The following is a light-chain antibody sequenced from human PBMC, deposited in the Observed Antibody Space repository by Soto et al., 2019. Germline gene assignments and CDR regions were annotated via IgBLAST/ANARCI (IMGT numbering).Light chain of an antibody. CDR3: QSYDSSLSGSEV. J-gene: IGLJ2*01. Sequence: QAVVTQPPSVSGTPGQRVTISCTGSSSNIGAGYDVHWYQQLPGTAPKLLIYGNSNRPSGVPDRFSGSKSGTSASLAITGLQAEDEADYYRQSYDSSLSGSEVFGGGTKLTVL. CDR1: SSNIGAGYD. V-gene: IGLV1-40*01. CDR2: GNS.